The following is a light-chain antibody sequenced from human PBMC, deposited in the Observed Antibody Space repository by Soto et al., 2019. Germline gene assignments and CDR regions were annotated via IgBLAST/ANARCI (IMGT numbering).Light chain of an antibody. CDR3: QQYNNWPS. Sequence: SVLAQSPGTLSLSPWERAALSCGASQSVSSNYLAWYQQKPGQAPRLLIYGASTRATGIPDRFSGSGSETEFTLTIRSLQSEDFAVYFCQQYNNWPSFGQGTRLEIK. CDR2: GAS. CDR1: QSVSSN. J-gene: IGKJ5*01. V-gene: IGKV3D-15*01.